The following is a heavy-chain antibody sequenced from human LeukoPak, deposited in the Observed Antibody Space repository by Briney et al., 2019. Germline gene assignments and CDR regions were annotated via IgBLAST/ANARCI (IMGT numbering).Heavy chain of an antibody. CDR1: GFTFSSYA. J-gene: IGHJ6*03. Sequence: GGSLRLSCAASGFTFSSYAMSWVRQALGKGLEWVSAISGSGGSTYYADSVKGRFTISRDSSKNTLYLQMNSLRAEDTAVYYCAKGFLRGYPYYMDVWGKGTTVTVSS. V-gene: IGHV3-23*01. CDR3: AKGFLRGYPYYMDV. D-gene: IGHD3-22*01. CDR2: ISGSGGST.